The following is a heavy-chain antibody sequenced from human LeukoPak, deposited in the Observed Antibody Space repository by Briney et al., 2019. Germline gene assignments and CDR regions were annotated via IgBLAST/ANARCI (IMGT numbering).Heavy chain of an antibody. J-gene: IGHJ5*02. CDR1: GGTFSSYA. CDR2: INPNSGGT. CDR3: ARDGQNVLRYFDWLPMNGWFDP. V-gene: IGHV1-2*02. Sequence: ASVKVSCKASGGTFSSYAISWVRQAPGQGLEWMGWINPNSGGTNYAQKFQGRVTMTRDTSISTAYMELSRLRSDDTAVYYCARDGQNVLRYFDWLPMNGWFDPWGQGTLVTVSS. D-gene: IGHD3-9*01.